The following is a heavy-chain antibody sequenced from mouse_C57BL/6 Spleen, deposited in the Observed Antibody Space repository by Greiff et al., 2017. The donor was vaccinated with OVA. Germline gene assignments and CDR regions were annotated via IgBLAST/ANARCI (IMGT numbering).Heavy chain of an antibody. V-gene: IGHV5-6*01. Sequence: EVKLMESGGDLVKPGGSLKLSCAASGFTFSSYGMSWVRQTPDKRLEWVATISSGGSYTYYPDSVKGRFTISRDNAKNTLYLQMSSLKSEDTAMYYCARHFTTVVPFDYWGQGTTLTVAS. J-gene: IGHJ2*01. CDR2: ISSGGSYT. D-gene: IGHD1-1*01. CDR3: ARHFTTVVPFDY. CDR1: GFTFSSYG.